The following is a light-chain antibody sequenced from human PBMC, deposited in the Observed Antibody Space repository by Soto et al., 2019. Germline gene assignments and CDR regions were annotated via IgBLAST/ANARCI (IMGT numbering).Light chain of an antibody. CDR1: HMLFYSYNNYNY. J-gene: IGKJ1*01. CDR2: WAS. V-gene: IGKV4-1*01. CDR3: QEYLNSLPA. Sequence: IVMTQSPDSLAVSLGEMATINCKSSHMLFYSYNNYNYLAWYQQKPGQPPKVLIYWASTRASGVPDRFSGSGSGTEFTLTISSLQAEDVAVYYCQEYLNSLPAFGQGTKVDIK.